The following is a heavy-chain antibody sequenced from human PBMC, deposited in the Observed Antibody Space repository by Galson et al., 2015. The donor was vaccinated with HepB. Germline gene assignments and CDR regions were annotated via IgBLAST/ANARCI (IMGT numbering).Heavy chain of an antibody. D-gene: IGHD3-22*01. V-gene: IGHV1-18*04. CDR2: ISAYNGNT. CDR3: ARDRGAYYDSSGYYC. J-gene: IGHJ4*02. CDR1: GYTFTSYG. Sequence: SVKVSCKASGYTFTSYGISWVRQAPGRGLEWMGWISAYNGNTNYAQKLQGRVTMTTDTSTSTAYMELRSLRSDDTAVYYCARDRGAYYDSSGYYCWGQGTLVTVSS.